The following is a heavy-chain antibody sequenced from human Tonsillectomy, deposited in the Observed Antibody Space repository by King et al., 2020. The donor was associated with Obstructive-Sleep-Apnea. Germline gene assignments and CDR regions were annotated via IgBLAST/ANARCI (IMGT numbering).Heavy chain of an antibody. D-gene: IGHD1-26*01. J-gene: IGHJ4*02. Sequence: VQLQQWGAGLFKPSETLSLTCAVYGGSFSCYYCSLIRQTPGKGLEWIGESNQSGRTNYNPSLKSRVTMSVDTSKNHFSLQLSSVTAADTAVYYCARGSGYVDYWGQGTLVTVSS. CDR3: ARGSGYVDY. CDR1: GGSFSCYY. V-gene: IGHV4-34*01. CDR2: SNQSGRT.